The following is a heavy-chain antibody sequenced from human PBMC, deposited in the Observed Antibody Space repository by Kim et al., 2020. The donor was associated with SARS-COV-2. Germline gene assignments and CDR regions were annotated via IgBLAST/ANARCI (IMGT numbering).Heavy chain of an antibody. J-gene: IGHJ6*02. CDR3: AHVPLRGGGYNYWSGGYYYYGMDV. CDR2: IYWDDDK. CDR1: GFSLSTSGVG. Sequence: SGPTLVNPTQTLTLTCTFSGFSLSTSGVGVGWIRQPPGKALEWLALIYWDDDKRYSPSLKSRLTITKDTSKNQVVLTMTNMDPVDTATYYCAHVPLRGGGYNYWSGGYYYYGMDVWGQGTTVTVSS. V-gene: IGHV2-5*02. D-gene: IGHD5-12*01.